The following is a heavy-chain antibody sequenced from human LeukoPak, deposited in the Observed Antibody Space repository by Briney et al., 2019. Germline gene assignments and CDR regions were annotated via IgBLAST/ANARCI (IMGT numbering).Heavy chain of an antibody. CDR1: GGSLSSFY. V-gene: IGHV4-59*01. D-gene: IGHD3-22*01. Sequence: PSETLSLTCTVSGGSLSSFYWSWIRQPPGKGLEWIGYIYYSGSTNYNPSLESRVTISVDTSKNQFSLKLSSVTAADTAVYYCARTILEYYYESHGRYYFDYWGQGTLVTVSS. CDR2: IYYSGST. CDR3: ARTILEYYYESHGRYYFDY. J-gene: IGHJ4*02.